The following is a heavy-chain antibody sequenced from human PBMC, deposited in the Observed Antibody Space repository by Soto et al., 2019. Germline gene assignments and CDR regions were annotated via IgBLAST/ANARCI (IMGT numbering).Heavy chain of an antibody. CDR3: ARMASFGSLNWFDP. CDR2: MNPGSGDT. V-gene: IGHV1-8*01. D-gene: IGHD3-10*01. Sequence: QVQLVQSGAEVREPGASVKVSCKASGYSFTNNDVSWVRQATGQGLEWMGWMNPGSGDTGYAQKCQGRATMTRDISIATAYMELSSLRFDDTAIYYCARMASFGSLNWFDPWGQGTLVTVSS. CDR1: GYSFTNND. J-gene: IGHJ5*02.